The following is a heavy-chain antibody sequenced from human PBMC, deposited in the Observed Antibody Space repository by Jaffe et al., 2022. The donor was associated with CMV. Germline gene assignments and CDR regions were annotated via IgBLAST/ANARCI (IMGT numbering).Heavy chain of an antibody. Sequence: EVQLVESGGGLVQPGRSLRLSCAASGFTFDDYAMHWVRQAPGKGLEWVSGISWNSGSIGYADSVKGRFTISRDNAKNSLYLQMNSLRAEDTALYYCAKDMSSELVEYFQHWGQGTLVTVSS. CDR1: GFTFDDYA. D-gene: IGHD1-26*01. CDR2: ISWNSGSI. V-gene: IGHV3-9*01. CDR3: AKDMSSELVEYFQH. J-gene: IGHJ1*01.